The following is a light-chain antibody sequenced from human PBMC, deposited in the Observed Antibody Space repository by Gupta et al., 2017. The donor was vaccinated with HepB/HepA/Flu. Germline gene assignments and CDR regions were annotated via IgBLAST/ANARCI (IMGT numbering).Light chain of an antibody. J-gene: IGKJ3*01. V-gene: IGKV1-33*01. Sequence: DIPMTQSPSSLSASVGDRVTITCQASQDISYYLNWYQQKPGKAPKVLIYDASNLETGVPSRFSGSGSGTDFTFTIRGLQPEDVATYFCQPHEPLLCTFGHGTKLDFK. CDR2: DAS. CDR1: QDISYY. CDR3: QPHEPLLCT.